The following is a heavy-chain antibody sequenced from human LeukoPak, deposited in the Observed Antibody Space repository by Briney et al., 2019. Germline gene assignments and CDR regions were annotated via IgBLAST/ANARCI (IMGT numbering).Heavy chain of an antibody. V-gene: IGHV1-18*01. J-gene: IGHJ6*03. Sequence: GASVKVSCKASGYTFTSYGISWVRQAPGQGLEWMGWISAYNGNTNYAQKLQGRVTMTTDTSTSTAYMELRSLRSDDTAVYYCARVRGGANWGGVYYYYYYMDVWGKGTTVTISS. CDR1: GYTFTSYG. CDR2: ISAYNGNT. D-gene: IGHD7-27*01. CDR3: ARVRGGANWGGVYYYYYYMDV.